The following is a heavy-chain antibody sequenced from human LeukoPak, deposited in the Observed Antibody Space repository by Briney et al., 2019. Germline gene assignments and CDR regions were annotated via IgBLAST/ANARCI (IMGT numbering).Heavy chain of an antibody. CDR1: GGSISSGGYS. J-gene: IGHJ3*02. CDR3: ARYIGEAFDI. CDR2: IYYSGST. V-gene: IGHV4-30-4*07. Sequence: PSETLSLTCAVSGGSISSGGYSWSWIRQPPGKGLEWIGYIYYSGSTYYNPSLKSRVTISVDTSKNQFSLKLSSVTAADTAVYYCARYIGEAFDIWGQGTMVTVSS.